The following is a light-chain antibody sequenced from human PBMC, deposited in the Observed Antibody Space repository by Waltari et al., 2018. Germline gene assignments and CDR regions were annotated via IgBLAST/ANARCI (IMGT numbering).Light chain of an antibody. CDR1: QSDSSSY. J-gene: IGKJ5*01. CDR2: GAS. Sequence: IALTQPPATLSLSPGERATPSCSASQSDSSSYLAWYQQKPGQAPKLLIYGASSRATGIPDRFSGSGSGTDFTLTISRLEPEDFAVYYCQQYGSSPITFGQGTRLEIK. CDR3: QQYGSSPIT. V-gene: IGKV3-20*01.